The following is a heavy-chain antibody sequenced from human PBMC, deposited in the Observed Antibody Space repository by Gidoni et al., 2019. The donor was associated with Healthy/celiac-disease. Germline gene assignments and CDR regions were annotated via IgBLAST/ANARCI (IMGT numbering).Heavy chain of an antibody. CDR2: INPSGGST. D-gene: IGHD3-3*01. V-gene: IGHV1-46*01. CDR3: ARDSNYDFWSGYYRSYYYGMDV. CDR1: GYTFTSYY. J-gene: IGHJ6*02. Sequence: QVQLVQSGAEVKKPGASVKVSCKASGYTFTSYYMHWVLQAPGQGLEWMGIINPSGGSTSYAQKFQGRVTMTRDTSTSTVYMELSSLRSEDTAVYYCARDSNYDFWSGYYRSYYYGMDVWGQGTTVTVSS.